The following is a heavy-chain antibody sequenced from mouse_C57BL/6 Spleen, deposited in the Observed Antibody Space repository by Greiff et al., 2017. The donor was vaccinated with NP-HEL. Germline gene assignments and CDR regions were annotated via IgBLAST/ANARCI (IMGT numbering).Heavy chain of an antibody. D-gene: IGHD1-1*01. J-gene: IGHJ4*01. V-gene: IGHV1-50*01. CDR3: ARRISYYGSSPYAMDY. CDR1: GYTFTSYW. Sequence: QVQLQQPGAELVKPGASVKLSCKASGYTFTSYWMQWVKQRPGQGLEWIGEIDPSDSYTNYTQKFKGKATLTVDTSSSTAYMQLSSLTSEDSAVYYCARRISYYGSSPYAMDYWGQGTSVTVSS. CDR2: IDPSDSYT.